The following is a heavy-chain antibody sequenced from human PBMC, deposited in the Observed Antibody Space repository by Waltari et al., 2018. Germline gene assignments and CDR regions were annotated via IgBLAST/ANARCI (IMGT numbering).Heavy chain of an antibody. CDR3: ARDKYAYGMDV. Sequence: EVQLVESGGGLIQPGGSLRLSCAASGFTVSSNYMSWVRQAPGKGLEWGSVIYSGGSTDYADSVKGRFTISRDNSKNTLYLQRNSLRAEDTAVYYCARDKYAYGMDVWGQGTTVTVSS. V-gene: IGHV3-53*01. CDR2: IYSGGST. CDR1: GFTVSSNY. J-gene: IGHJ6*02.